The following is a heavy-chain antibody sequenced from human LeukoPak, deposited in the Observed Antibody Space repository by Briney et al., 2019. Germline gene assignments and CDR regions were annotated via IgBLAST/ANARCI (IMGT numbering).Heavy chain of an antibody. CDR3: AQGGSPEAFDY. J-gene: IGHJ4*02. D-gene: IGHD1-26*01. CDR1: GFTFSGYW. V-gene: IGHV3-74*01. CDR2: INGDGSST. Sequence: GGSLRLSCAASGFTFSGYWMHWVRQAPGKGLVWVSRINGDGSSTSYADSVKGRFTISRDNARNTLYLQMNSLRAEDTAVYYCAQGGSPEAFDYWGQGTLVTVSS.